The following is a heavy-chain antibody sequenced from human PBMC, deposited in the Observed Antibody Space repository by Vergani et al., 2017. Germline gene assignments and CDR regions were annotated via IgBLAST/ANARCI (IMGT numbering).Heavy chain of an antibody. V-gene: IGHV1-46*01. CDR1: GYTFTSYY. CDR3: ARDQWELLSFDY. CDR2: INPSGGST. D-gene: IGHD1-26*01. J-gene: IGHJ4*02. Sequence: QVQLVQSGAEVKKPGASVKVSCKASGYTFTSYYMHWVRQAPGQGLEWMGIINPSGGSTSYAQQVQGRVTMTRDTSTSTVYMELSSLRSEDTAVYYCARDQWELLSFDYWGQGTLVTVSS.